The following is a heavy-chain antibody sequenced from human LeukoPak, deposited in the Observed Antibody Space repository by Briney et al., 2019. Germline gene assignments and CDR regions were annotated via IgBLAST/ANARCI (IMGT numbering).Heavy chain of an antibody. J-gene: IGHJ4*02. V-gene: IGHV3-23*01. D-gene: IGHD2-15*01. CDR2: ISGSGGST. CDR1: GFTFSSYA. CDR3: AKDKGYCSGGCCWNYFDY. Sequence: GGSLRLSCAASGFTFSSYAMSWVRRAQGKGLEWVSDISGSGGSTYYADSVKGRFTISRDNSKNTLYLQMNSLRAEDTAVYYCAKDKGYCSGGCCWNYFDYWGQGTLVTVSS.